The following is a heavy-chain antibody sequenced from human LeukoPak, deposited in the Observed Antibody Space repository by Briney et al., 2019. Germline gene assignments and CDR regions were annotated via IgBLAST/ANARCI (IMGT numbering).Heavy chain of an antibody. CDR2: IFPRDSDT. CDR3: ARQSVLATDY. J-gene: IGHJ4*02. Sequence: GESPKISCKTSGFNFTIFWIDWVRQRPGKGLEWMGIIFPRDSDTRYSPSFQGQVTISVDKSTRTAYLQWSSLKASDTAVYYCARQSVLATDYWGQGTLVTVSS. D-gene: IGHD5-24*01. CDR1: GFNFTIFW. V-gene: IGHV5-51*01.